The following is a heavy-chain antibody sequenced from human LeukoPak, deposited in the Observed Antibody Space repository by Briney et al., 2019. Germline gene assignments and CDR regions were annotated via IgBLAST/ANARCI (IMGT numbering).Heavy chain of an antibody. J-gene: IGHJ4*02. CDR2: IIPNFGTA. V-gene: IGHV1-69*05. CDR1: GGTFSSYA. Sequence: SVKVSCKASGGTFSSYAISWVRQAPGQGLEWMGGIIPNFGTANYAQKFQGRVTVTTDESTSTAYMELSSLRSEDTAVYYCARGLAALSAAFDYWGQGTLVTVSS. CDR3: ARGLAALSAAFDY. D-gene: IGHD6-6*01.